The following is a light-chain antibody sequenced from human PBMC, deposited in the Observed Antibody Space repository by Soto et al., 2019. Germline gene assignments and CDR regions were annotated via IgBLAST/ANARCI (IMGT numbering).Light chain of an antibody. J-gene: IGLJ1*01. Sequence: QSALTQPASVSGSPGQSITISCTGTSSDVGGYNYVSWYQQHPGKAPKLMIYDVSNRPSGVSNRFSGSKSGNTASLTISGLQAEEEADYYCSSYTSSSTLFGTGTKLTVL. CDR1: SSDVGGYNY. V-gene: IGLV2-14*01. CDR2: DVS. CDR3: SSYTSSSTL.